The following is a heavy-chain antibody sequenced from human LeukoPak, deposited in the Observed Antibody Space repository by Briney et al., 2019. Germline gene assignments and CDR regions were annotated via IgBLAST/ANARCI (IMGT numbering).Heavy chain of an antibody. V-gene: IGHV3-49*04. D-gene: IGHD3-22*01. Sequence: GGSLRLSCAASGLTFSSFWMHWVRQAPGKGLEWVGFIRSKVYGGTTEYAASVKGRFTISRDDSKSIAYLQMNSLKSEDTAVYYCTRDLPMIVVVDALDIWGQGTMVAVSS. J-gene: IGHJ3*02. CDR2: IRSKVYGGTT. CDR3: TRDLPMIVVVDALDI. CDR1: GLTFSSFW.